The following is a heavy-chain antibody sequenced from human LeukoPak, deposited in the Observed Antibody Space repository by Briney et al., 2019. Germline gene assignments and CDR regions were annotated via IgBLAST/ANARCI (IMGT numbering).Heavy chain of an antibody. Sequence: GGSLRLSCAASGFTFSSYAMSWVRQAPGKGLEWVSAISGSGGSTYYADSVKGRLTISRDNSKNTLYLQMNSLRAEDTAVYYCAKDAAVAGYYYYYMDVWGKGTTVTVSS. D-gene: IGHD6-19*01. CDR3: AKDAAVAGYYYYYMDV. J-gene: IGHJ6*03. V-gene: IGHV3-23*01. CDR1: GFTFSSYA. CDR2: ISGSGGST.